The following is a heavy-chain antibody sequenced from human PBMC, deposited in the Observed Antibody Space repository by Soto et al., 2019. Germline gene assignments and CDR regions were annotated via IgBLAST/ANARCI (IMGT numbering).Heavy chain of an antibody. CDR1: GFTFSSYS. D-gene: IGHD3-10*02. CDR2: ISSSSSYI. J-gene: IGHJ3*02. Sequence: GGSLRLSCAASGFTFSSYSMNWVRQVQGKGLEWVSSISSSSSYIYYADSVKGRFTISRDNAKNSLYLQMNSLRAEDTAVYYCARDEEVVQDAFDIWGQGTMVTVSS. V-gene: IGHV3-21*01. CDR3: ARDEEVVQDAFDI.